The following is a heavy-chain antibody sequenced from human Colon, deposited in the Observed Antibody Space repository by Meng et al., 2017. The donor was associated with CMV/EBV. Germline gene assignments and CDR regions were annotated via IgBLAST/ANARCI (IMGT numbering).Heavy chain of an antibody. CDR3: ARVLVPAAIPPQNYYGMDV. D-gene: IGHD2-2*01. Sequence: SETLSLTCTVSGNSISSGYFWGWIRQPPGKGLEWIGYINHRGSTDYNPSLKSRVTMSVDTSKNQFSLKLTSVTATDTAVYYCARVLVPAAIPPQNYYGMDVWGQGTTVTVSS. CDR1: GNSISSGYF. V-gene: IGHV4-38-2*02. CDR2: INHRGST. J-gene: IGHJ6*02.